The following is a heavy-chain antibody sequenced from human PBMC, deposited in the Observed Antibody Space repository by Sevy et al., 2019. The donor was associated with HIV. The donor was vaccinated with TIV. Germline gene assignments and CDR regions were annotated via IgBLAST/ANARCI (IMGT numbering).Heavy chain of an antibody. CDR3: AGENTWGRGYS. Sequence: SETLSLTCTVSGGSITSLYWNWIRQPPGKGLEWIANIYYNGHINYNPSLKSRVTLSLDTSKNQFSLSLSSVTAADTAMYHCAGENTWGRGYSWGQGTLVTVSS. J-gene: IGHJ4*02. D-gene: IGHD1-26*01. CDR2: IYYNGHI. V-gene: IGHV4-59*08. CDR1: GGSITSLY.